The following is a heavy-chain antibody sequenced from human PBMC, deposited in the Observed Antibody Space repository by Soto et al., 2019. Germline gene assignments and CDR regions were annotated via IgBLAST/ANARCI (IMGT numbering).Heavy chain of an antibody. CDR3: ARIKDIVVVPAAMPVYYYYGMDV. CDR1: GYTFTSYG. J-gene: IGHJ6*02. D-gene: IGHD2-2*01. CDR2: ISAYNGNT. Sequence: ASVKVSCKASGYTFTSYGISWVRQAPGQGLEWMGWISAYNGNTNYAQKLQGRVTMTTDTSTSTAYMGLRSLRSDDTAVYYCARIKDIVVVPAAMPVYYYYGMDVWGQGTTVTVSS. V-gene: IGHV1-18*01.